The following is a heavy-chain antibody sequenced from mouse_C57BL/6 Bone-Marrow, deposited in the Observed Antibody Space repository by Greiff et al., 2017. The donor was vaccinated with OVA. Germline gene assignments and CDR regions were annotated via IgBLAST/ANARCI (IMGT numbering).Heavy chain of an antibody. CDR3: ARKNYDYDLWFAY. Sequence: EVQVVESGGDLVKPGGSLKLSCAASGFTFSSYGMSWVRQTPDKRLEWVATISSGGSYTYYPDSVKGRFTISRDNAKNTLYLQMSSLKSEDTAMYYCARKNYDYDLWFAYWGQGTLVTVSA. J-gene: IGHJ3*01. CDR2: ISSGGSYT. V-gene: IGHV5-6*01. CDR1: GFTFSSYG. D-gene: IGHD2-4*01.